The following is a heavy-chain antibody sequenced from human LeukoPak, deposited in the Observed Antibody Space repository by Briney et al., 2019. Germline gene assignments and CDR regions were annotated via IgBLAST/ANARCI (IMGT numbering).Heavy chain of an antibody. CDR3: ASQTRHANYDYYYYYMDV. CDR2: IYTSGST. J-gene: IGHJ6*03. Sequence: SETLSLTCTVSGGSISSYYWSWIRQPAGKGLEWIGRIYTSGSTNYNPSLKSRVTMSVDTSKNQFSLKLSSVTAADTAVYYCASQTRHANYDYYYYYMDVWGKGTTVAVSS. CDR1: GGSISSYY. V-gene: IGHV4-4*07. D-gene: IGHD4/OR15-4a*01.